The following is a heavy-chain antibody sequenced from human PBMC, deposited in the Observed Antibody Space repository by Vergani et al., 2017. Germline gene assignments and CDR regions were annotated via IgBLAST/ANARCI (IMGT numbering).Heavy chain of an antibody. D-gene: IGHD2-2*01. V-gene: IGHV3-74*01. CDR2: INTDGSWT. J-gene: IGHJ6*04. CDR3: TRPIGDIVVVPAGLDV. CDR1: GFTFSSYW. Sequence: EVQLVESGGGLVQPGGSLRLSCAASGFTFSSYWMHWVRHTPEKGLVWVSRINTDGSWTTYADSVKGRFTISRDNAKNTLYLQMNSLRVEETAVYYCTRPIGDIVVVPAGLDVWGKGTTVTVSS.